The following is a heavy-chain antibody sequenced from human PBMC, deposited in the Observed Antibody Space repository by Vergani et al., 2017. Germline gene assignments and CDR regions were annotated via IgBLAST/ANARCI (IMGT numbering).Heavy chain of an antibody. J-gene: IGHJ3*01. D-gene: IGHD2-21*01. CDR1: GGSFSTGGQS. Sequence: QVQLQESGPGLVKPSQTLSLTCTVSGGSFSTGGQSWTWLRQSAGKGLEWIGRIYTSGATNYNPSLRSRAIMSVDASKKPFSLKLTSVTAADTAVYYCARDGGEYDKDALDVWGQGTTVTVTS. CDR2: IYTSGAT. V-gene: IGHV4-61*02. CDR3: ARDGGEYDKDALDV.